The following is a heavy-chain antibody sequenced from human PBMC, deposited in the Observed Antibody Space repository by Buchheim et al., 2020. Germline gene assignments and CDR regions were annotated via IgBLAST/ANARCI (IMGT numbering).Heavy chain of an antibody. J-gene: IGHJ6*02. CDR2: IKQDGSEK. CDR1: GFTFSSYW. Sequence: EVQLVESGGGLVQPGGSLRLSCAASGFTFSSYWMSWVRQAPGKGLEWVANIKQDGSEKYYVDSVKGRFTISRDNAKNSLYLQMNSLRAEDTAAYYCARDVVPAARNYYGMDVWGQGTT. CDR3: ARDVVPAARNYYGMDV. V-gene: IGHV3-7*01. D-gene: IGHD2-2*01.